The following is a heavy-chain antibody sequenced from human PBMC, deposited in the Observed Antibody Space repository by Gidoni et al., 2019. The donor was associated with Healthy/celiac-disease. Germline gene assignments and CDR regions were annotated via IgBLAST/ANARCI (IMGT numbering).Heavy chain of an antibody. J-gene: IGHJ5*02. D-gene: IGHD2-2*01. CDR2: IYWDDDK. V-gene: IGHV2-5*02. Sequence: QITLKESGPTLGKPTQTLTMTCTFSGFSLSTSGEGVGWLRQPPGKALEWLALIYWDDDKRYSPSLKSRLTITKDTSKHQVVLTMTNMDPVYTATYYCAHRPFSEAAEYCSSTSCYENWFDPWGQGTLVTVSS. CDR3: AHRPFSEAAEYCSSTSCYENWFDP. CDR1: GFSLSTSGEG.